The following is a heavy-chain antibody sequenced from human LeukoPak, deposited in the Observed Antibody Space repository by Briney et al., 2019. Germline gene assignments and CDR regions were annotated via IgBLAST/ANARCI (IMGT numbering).Heavy chain of an antibody. Sequence: ASVKVSCKASGYTFTSYDINWVRQATGQGLEWMGYMNPNSDKTEFAQKFQGRVTITADTSISTAYMELSSLTSEDTAVYYCARELRRDAYWGQGTLVTVSS. V-gene: IGHV1-8*01. CDR3: ARELRRDAY. CDR2: MNPNSDKT. CDR1: GYTFTSYD. D-gene: IGHD5-24*01. J-gene: IGHJ4*02.